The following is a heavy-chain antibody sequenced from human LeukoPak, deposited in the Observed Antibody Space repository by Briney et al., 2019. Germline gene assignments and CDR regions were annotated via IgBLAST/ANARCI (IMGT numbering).Heavy chain of an antibody. CDR3: ARDEYNWNVDAFDI. CDR2: IKQDGSEI. V-gene: IGHV3-7*01. J-gene: IGHJ3*02. Sequence: PGGSLRLSCEASGFSFSNYWMNWVRQAPGKGLEWVANIKQDGSEIYYVDSVRGRFTISRDNAKNSLYLQMNSLRAEDTAVYYCARDEYNWNVDAFDIWGQGTVVTVSS. CDR1: GFSFSNYW. D-gene: IGHD1-20*01.